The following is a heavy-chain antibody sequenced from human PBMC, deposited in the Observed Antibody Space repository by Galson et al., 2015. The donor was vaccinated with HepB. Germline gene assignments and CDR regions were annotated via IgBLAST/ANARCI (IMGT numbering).Heavy chain of an antibody. CDR3: AKEGITMVRGAPLSY. CDR2: IIWDGSFT. Sequence: SLRLSCAASGFTFGDYTMHWVRQAPGKGLEWVSLIIWDGSFTYYAESVKGRFTISRDNSKNSLYLQMNSLLTEDTALYFCAKEGITMVRGAPLSYWGQGTLVTVSS. CDR1: GFTFGDYT. J-gene: IGHJ4*02. V-gene: IGHV3-43*01. D-gene: IGHD3-10*01.